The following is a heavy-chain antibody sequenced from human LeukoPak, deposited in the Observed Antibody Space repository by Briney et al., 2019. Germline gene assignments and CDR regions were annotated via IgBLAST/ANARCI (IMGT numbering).Heavy chain of an antibody. V-gene: IGHV3-23*01. CDR1: GFTFSSYA. CDR3: AKGRVPAAPSYYYYYMDV. Sequence: GGSLRLSCAASGFTFSSYAMSWVRQAPGKGLEWVSAISGSGGSTYYADSVKGRFTISRDNSKNTLYLQMNSLRAEDTAVYYCAKGRVPAAPSYYYYYMDVWGKGTTVTVS. D-gene: IGHD2-2*01. J-gene: IGHJ6*03. CDR2: ISGSGGST.